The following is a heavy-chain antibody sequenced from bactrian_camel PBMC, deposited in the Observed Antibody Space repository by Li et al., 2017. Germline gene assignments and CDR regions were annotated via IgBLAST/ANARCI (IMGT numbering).Heavy chain of an antibody. CDR1: GYTAYSNC. CDR2: IYSMGGKT. V-gene: IGHV3S31*01. J-gene: IGHJ2*01. CDR3: AKGHGGHYKYAHLEV. Sequence: VQLVESGGGSAQAGGSLRLSCTVSGYTAYSNCMGWFRQAPGKERKGVAAIYSMGGKTYYADSVKGRFTISRDNGKSTLYLQLNSLKTEDTAMYYGAKGHGGHYKYAHLEVWGQGTQVTVS. D-gene: IGHD7*01.